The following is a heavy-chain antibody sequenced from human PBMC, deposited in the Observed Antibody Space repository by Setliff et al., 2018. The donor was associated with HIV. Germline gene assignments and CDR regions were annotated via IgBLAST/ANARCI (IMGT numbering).Heavy chain of an antibody. V-gene: IGHV3-21*01. CDR3: ARDPYCSSTSCYDY. D-gene: IGHD2-2*01. CDR1: GFIFSGYT. CDR2: ISSSGNFI. J-gene: IGHJ4*02. Sequence: GSLRLSCAASGFIFSGYTMVWVRQAPGKGLEWVSSISSSGNFIYYEDSVKGRFTVSRDNAQNSVYLQMDSLRAEDTAFYYCARDPYCSSTSCYDYWGQGTLVTVSS.